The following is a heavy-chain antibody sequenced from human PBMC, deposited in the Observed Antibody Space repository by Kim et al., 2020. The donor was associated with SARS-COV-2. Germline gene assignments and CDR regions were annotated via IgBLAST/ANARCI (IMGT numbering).Heavy chain of an antibody. J-gene: IGHJ5*01. Sequence: SETLSLTCTVSGGSIIDYFWSWVRQPAGKGLEWVGSIHNSGSANYNPSLKSRVTMSVDTSKNQFSLKLSSVTAADTAAYYCAKDDLYDGGGCNGFDSWG. V-gene: IGHV4-4*07. CDR2: IHNSGSA. CDR3: AKDDLYDGGGCNGFDS. D-gene: IGHD2-2*01. CDR1: GGSIIDYF.